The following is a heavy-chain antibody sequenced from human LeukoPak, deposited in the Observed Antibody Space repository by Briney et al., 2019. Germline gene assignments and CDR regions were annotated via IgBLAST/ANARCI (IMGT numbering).Heavy chain of an antibody. CDR3: ARVINYDFWSGYYRMYNWFDP. Sequence: PSETLSLTCTVSGGSISSSSYYWGWIRQPPGKGLEWIGSIYYSGSTYYNPSLKSRVTISVDTSKNQFSLKLSSVTAADTAVYYCARVINYDFWSGYYRMYNWFDPWGQGILVTVSS. CDR2: IYYSGST. J-gene: IGHJ5*02. V-gene: IGHV4-39*07. D-gene: IGHD3-3*01. CDR1: GGSISSSSYY.